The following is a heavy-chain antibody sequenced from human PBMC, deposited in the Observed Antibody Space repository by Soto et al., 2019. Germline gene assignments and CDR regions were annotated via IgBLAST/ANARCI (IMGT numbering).Heavy chain of an antibody. CDR3: AAAVPAEYVFPYYYMDV. CDR2: IYYYGSA. CDR1: GASSSSYH. Sequence: SETLSLTCTVSGASSSSYHWSWIRQSPGKGLEWIGYIYYYGSANYNPSLKSRVTISVDTSKNQVSLRLTSVTAADTGVYYCAAAVPAEYVFPYYYMDVWGKGTTVTVSS. V-gene: IGHV4-59*01. D-gene: IGHD3-16*01. J-gene: IGHJ6*03.